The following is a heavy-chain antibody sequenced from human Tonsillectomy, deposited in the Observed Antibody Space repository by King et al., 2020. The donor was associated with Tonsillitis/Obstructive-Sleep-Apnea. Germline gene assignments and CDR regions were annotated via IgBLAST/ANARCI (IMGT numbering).Heavy chain of an antibody. Sequence: VQLQESGPGLVKPSETLSLTCTVSGGSISSYYWSWIRQPPGKGLEWIGYIYYSGSTNYNPSLKSRVTISVDTSKNQFSLKLSSVTAADTAVYYCARDAGYYQNYGGQGTRVTVSS. J-gene: IGHJ4*02. CDR1: GGSISSYY. V-gene: IGHV4-59*01. CDR2: IYYSGST. D-gene: IGHD3-22*01. CDR3: ARDAGYYQNY.